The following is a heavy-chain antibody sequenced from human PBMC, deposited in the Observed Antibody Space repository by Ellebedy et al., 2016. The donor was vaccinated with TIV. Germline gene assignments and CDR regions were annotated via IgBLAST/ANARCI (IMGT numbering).Heavy chain of an antibody. D-gene: IGHD5-12*01. CDR2: TYYSGST. Sequence: MPSETLSLTCTVSGGTISSYYWIRMRQPPGKGLEWIGYTYYSGSTNYNPSLKSRVIISVDTSKNQFSLKVSSVTGADTAVYYCARGSSGYDWYDYHGMDVWGQGTTVTVSS. V-gene: IGHV4-59*01. CDR1: GGTISSYY. CDR3: ARGSSGYDWYDYHGMDV. J-gene: IGHJ6*02.